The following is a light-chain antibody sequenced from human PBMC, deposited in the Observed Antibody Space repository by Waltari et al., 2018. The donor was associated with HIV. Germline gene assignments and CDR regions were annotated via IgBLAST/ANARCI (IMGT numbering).Light chain of an antibody. V-gene: IGLV2-23*02. J-gene: IGLJ1*01. CDR2: EVP. CDR1: SSNVGSDDL. CDR3: CSCPRSGIRYV. Sequence: QSALTQPASVSGSPGQSITISCTGTSSNVGSDDLVSWYQQHPGEAPNRSIYEVPKRPSGVSNRFSGSKSGNTASLTISGLQAEDEADYYCCSCPRSGIRYVFGTGTKVTVL.